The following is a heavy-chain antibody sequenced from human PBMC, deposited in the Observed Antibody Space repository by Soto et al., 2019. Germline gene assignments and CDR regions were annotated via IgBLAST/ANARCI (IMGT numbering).Heavy chain of an antibody. J-gene: IGHJ5*02. V-gene: IGHV5-10-1*01. CDR3: ARPISSIAARGADWFDP. Sequence: PGESLKISCKGSGYSFTSYWISWVRQMPGKGLEWMGRIDPSDSYTNYSPSFQGHVIISADKSISTAYLQWSSLKASDTAMYYCARPISSIAARGADWFDPWGQGTLVTVSS. CDR1: GYSFTSYW. CDR2: IDPSDSYT. D-gene: IGHD6-6*01.